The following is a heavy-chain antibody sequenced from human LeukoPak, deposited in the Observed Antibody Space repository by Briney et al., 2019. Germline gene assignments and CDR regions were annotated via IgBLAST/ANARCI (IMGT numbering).Heavy chain of an antibody. CDR2: IYYSGST. Sequence: SETLSLTCTVSGGSISSYYWSWIRQPPGKGLEWIGYIYYSGSTNYNPSLKSRVTISVDTSKNQFSLKLSSVTAADTAVYYCARDRVTTGYFDYWGQGTLVTVSS. D-gene: IGHD4-17*01. V-gene: IGHV4-59*01. J-gene: IGHJ4*02. CDR3: ARDRVTTGYFDY. CDR1: GGSISSYY.